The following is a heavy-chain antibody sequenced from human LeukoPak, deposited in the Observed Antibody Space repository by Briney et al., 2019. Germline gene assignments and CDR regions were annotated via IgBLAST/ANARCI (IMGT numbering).Heavy chain of an antibody. CDR1: GGSISSYY. CDR2: IYYSGST. D-gene: IGHD3-3*01. J-gene: IGHJ4*02. Sequence: SETLSLTCTVSGGSISSYYWSWIRQPPGKGLEWIGYIYYSGSTNYNPSLKSRVTISVDTSKNQFSLKLSSVTAADTAVYYCAGERNYETIDYWGQGTLVTVSS. CDR3: AGERNYETIDY. V-gene: IGHV4-59*01.